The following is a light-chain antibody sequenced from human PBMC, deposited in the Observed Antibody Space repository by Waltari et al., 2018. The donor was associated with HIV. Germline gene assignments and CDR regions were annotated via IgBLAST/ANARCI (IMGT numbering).Light chain of an antibody. CDR2: GAF. V-gene: IGKV1-NL1*01. Sequence: DIGRRQSPASLSASIGDTVASPCRASQDISNSVSWFQQQPGKVPKLLVHGAFTLQSGVPSRFSGSGSGTDYTLTISGLQAEDFATYFCQQYYGVPLTFGGGTRVDI. CDR1: QDISNS. CDR3: QQYYGVPLT. J-gene: IGKJ4*01.